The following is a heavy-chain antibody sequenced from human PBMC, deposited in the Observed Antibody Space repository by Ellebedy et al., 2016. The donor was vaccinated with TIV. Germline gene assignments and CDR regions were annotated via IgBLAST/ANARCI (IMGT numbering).Heavy chain of an antibody. Sequence: MPSETLSLTCTVSGGSISSGGYYWSWIRQHPGKGLEWIGYIYYSGSTYCNPSLKSRVTISVDMSKNQFSLKLTSVTAADTAVYYCASRESTVTTGASMGFDPWGQGTLVTVSS. V-gene: IGHV4-31*03. CDR3: ASRESTVTTGASMGFDP. CDR1: GGSISSGGYY. D-gene: IGHD4-17*01. CDR2: IYYSGST. J-gene: IGHJ5*02.